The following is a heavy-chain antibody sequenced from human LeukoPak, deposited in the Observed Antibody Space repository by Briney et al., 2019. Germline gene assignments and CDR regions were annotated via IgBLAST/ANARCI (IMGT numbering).Heavy chain of an antibody. CDR1: GFTFSSYS. CDR3: ARESYYGSGSYRGTAFDI. Sequence: GGSLRLSCAASGFTFSSYSMNRVRQAPGKGLEWVSYISSSSSTIYYADSVKGRFTISRDNAKNSLYLQMNSLRAEDTAVYYCARESYYGSGSYRGTAFDIWGQGTMVTVSS. D-gene: IGHD3-10*01. V-gene: IGHV3-48*01. J-gene: IGHJ3*02. CDR2: ISSSSSTI.